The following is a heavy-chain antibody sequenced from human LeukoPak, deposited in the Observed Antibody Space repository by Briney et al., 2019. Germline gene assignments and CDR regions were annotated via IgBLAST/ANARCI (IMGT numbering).Heavy chain of an antibody. CDR2: IYYSGST. V-gene: IGHV4-59*01. CDR1: GGSISSYY. CDR3: ARERYSGWGFDP. D-gene: IGHD1-26*01. Sequence: SETLSLTCTVSGGSISSYYWSWIRQPPGKGPEWIGYIYYSGSTNYNPSLKSRVTISVDTSKNQFSLKLSSVTAADTAVYYCARERYSGWGFDPWGQGTLVTVSS. J-gene: IGHJ5*02.